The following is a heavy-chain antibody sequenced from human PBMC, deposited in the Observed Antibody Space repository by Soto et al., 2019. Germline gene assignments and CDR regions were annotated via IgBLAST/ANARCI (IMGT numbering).Heavy chain of an antibody. CDR1: GYTFSGYY. V-gene: IGHV1-2*02. CDR3: AIALRRILITL. D-gene: IGHD1-20*01. CDR2: LNPNTGGA. Sequence: ASVKVSCKASGYTFSGYYIYWVRQAPGQGLESMGLLNPNTGGANYAQKFQDKITMTRDTAISTGYMELSGLRSDDTAPYFCAIALRRILITLWGQGTQVTLCS. J-gene: IGHJ4*02.